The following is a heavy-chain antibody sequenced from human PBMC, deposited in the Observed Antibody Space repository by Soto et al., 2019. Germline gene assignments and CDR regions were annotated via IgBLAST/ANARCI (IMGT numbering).Heavy chain of an antibody. Sequence: SETLSLTCTVSGGSISSYYWSWIRQPAGKGLEWIGRIYTSGSTNYNPSLKSRVTMSVDTSKNQFSLKLSSVTAADTAVYYCARVEGYCSSGSCHNWFDPWGQGTLVTVSS. V-gene: IGHV4-4*07. J-gene: IGHJ5*02. CDR2: IYTSGST. CDR3: ARVEGYCSSGSCHNWFDP. CDR1: GGSISSYY. D-gene: IGHD2-15*01.